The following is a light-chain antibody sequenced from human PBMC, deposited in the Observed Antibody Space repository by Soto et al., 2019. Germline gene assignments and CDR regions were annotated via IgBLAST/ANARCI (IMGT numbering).Light chain of an antibody. CDR1: SSGVENYNL. CDR2: EGS. J-gene: IGLJ3*02. Sequence: QSALTQPASVSGSPGQSITLSCTRASSGVENYNLVSWYQHHPGKAPKLIIYEGSQRPSGVSDRFSGSKSGNTASLTISGLRAEDEADYYCSSYAGGVVFGGGTQLTVL. CDR3: SSYAGGVV. V-gene: IGLV2-23*01.